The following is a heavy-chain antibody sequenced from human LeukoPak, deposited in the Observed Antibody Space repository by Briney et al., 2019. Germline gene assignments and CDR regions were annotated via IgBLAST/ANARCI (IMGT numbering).Heavy chain of an antibody. Sequence: PGASLRLSCAASGFTFSNYAMSWVRQAPGKGLEWVSAITGSGGNTYYADSVKGRFTISRDNSKNTLYLQMNSLRDEDTAVYYCAKWGDFDVLTGYYLPDFWGQGTLVTVSS. CDR2: ITGSGGNT. V-gene: IGHV3-23*01. CDR1: GFTFSNYA. D-gene: IGHD3-9*01. CDR3: AKWGDFDVLTGYYLPDF. J-gene: IGHJ4*02.